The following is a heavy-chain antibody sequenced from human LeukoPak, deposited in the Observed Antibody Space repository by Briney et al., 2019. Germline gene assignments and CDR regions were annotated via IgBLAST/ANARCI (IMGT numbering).Heavy chain of an antibody. CDR1: RYTFTSYD. CDR3: ARLSQTPDYYTLGGYYYLGY. V-gene: IGHV1-8*01. Sequence: ASVKVSCKASRYTFTSYDINWVREAAGHGLELMGWMNPNTGRTGYAQKFQGRITMTRDTSINTAYMELTNLRSEDTAIYYCARLSQTPDYYTLGGYYYLGYWGQGTPVTVSS. CDR2: MNPNTGRT. J-gene: IGHJ4*02. D-gene: IGHD3-10*01.